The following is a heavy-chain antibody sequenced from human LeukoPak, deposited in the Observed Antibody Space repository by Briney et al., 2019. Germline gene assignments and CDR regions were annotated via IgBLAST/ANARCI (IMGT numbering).Heavy chain of an antibody. D-gene: IGHD1-26*01. CDR3: AKDLEGGSYSSWFDP. Sequence: GGSLRLSCAASGFTFSSYAMHWVRQAPGKGLEWVAFIRYDGSNKYYADSVKGRFTISRDNSKNTLYLQMNSLRAEDTAVYYCAKDLEGGSYSSWFDPWGQGTLVTVSS. V-gene: IGHV3-30*02. CDR2: IRYDGSNK. CDR1: GFTFSSYA. J-gene: IGHJ5*02.